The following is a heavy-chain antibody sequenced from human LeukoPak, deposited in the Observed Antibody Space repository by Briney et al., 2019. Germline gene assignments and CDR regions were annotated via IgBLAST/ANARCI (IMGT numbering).Heavy chain of an antibody. CDR2: ISYDGSNK. CDR1: GFTFSSYG. CDR3: ARVIAFRGYMDV. J-gene: IGHJ6*03. V-gene: IGHV3-30*03. Sequence: PGGSLRLSCAASGFTFSSYGMHWVRQAPGKGLEWVAVISYDGSNKYYADSVKGRFTISGDNAKNSLYLQMNSLRAEDTAVYYCARVIAFRGYMDVWGKGTTVTVSS. D-gene: IGHD3-16*02.